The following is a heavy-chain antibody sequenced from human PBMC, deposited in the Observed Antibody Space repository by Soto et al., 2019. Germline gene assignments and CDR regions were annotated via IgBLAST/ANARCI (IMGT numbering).Heavy chain of an antibody. D-gene: IGHD2-21*02. V-gene: IGHV4-61*01. CDR1: GGSVTSGNYY. CDR2: IYYSGST. Sequence: SETLSLTCTVSGGSVTSGNYYWSWIRQPPGKGLEWIGHIYYSGSTNYNPSLKSRVTISVDASKNQFSLKLSSVTAADTAVYYCARGPVVTPFVDYWGQGTLVTVSS. CDR3: ARGPVVTPFVDY. J-gene: IGHJ4*02.